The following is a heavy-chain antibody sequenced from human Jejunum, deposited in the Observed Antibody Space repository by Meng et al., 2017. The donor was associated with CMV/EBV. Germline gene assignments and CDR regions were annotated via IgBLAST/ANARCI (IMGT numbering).Heavy chain of an antibody. CDR2: ISSSSSYI. V-gene: IGHV3-21*01. CDR1: FTFSTYS. CDR3: AKVTTGNYYYYGMDV. D-gene: IGHD4-11*01. Sequence: FTFSTYSMNWVRQAPGKGLEWVSSISSSSSYIYYADSVKGRFTISKDNAKNSLYLQINSLRAEDTAVYYCAKVTTGNYYYYGMDVWGQGTTVTVSS. J-gene: IGHJ6*02.